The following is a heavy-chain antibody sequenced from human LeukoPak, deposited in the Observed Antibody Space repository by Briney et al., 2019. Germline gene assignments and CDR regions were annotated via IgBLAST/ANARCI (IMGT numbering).Heavy chain of an antibody. Sequence: SETLSLTCTVSGGSISSGGYYWSWIRQHPGKGLEWIGCIYYSGSTYYNPSLKSRVTISVDTFKNQFSLKLSSVTAADTAVYYCARAGLLLAFDIWGQGTMVTVSS. CDR3: ARAGLLLAFDI. V-gene: IGHV4-31*03. CDR1: GGSISSGGYY. CDR2: IYYSGST. J-gene: IGHJ3*02. D-gene: IGHD3-22*01.